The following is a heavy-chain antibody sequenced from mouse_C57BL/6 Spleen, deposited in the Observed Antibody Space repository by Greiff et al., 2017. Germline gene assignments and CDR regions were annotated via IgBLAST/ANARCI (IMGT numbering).Heavy chain of an antibody. Sequence: VQLQQSGPGLVQPSQSLSITCTVSGFSLTSYGVHWVRQSPGKGLEWLGVIWSGGSTDYNAAFISRLSISKDNSKSQVFFKMNSLQADDTAIYYCARNSPHYYGSSYYAMDYWGQGTSVTVSS. CDR3: ARNSPHYYGSSYYAMDY. V-gene: IGHV2-2*01. D-gene: IGHD1-1*01. CDR2: IWSGGST. CDR1: GFSLTSYG. J-gene: IGHJ4*01.